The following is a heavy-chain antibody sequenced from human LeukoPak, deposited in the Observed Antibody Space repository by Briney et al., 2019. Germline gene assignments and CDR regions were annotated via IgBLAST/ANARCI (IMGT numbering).Heavy chain of an antibody. Sequence: GGSLRLSCAASGFTFSSYAMHWVRQAPGKGLEWVAVISYDGSNKYYADSVKGRFTISRDNSKNTLYLQMNSLRAEDTAVYYCARDWTSVYSNSWHPWVYDYWGQGTLVTVSS. V-gene: IGHV3-30-3*01. CDR2: ISYDGSNK. CDR1: GFTFSSYA. CDR3: ARDWTSVYSNSWHPWVYDY. D-gene: IGHD6-13*01. J-gene: IGHJ4*02.